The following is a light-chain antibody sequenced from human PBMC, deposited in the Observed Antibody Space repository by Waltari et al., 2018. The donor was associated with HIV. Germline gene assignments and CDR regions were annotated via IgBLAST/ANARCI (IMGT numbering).Light chain of an antibody. J-gene: IGKJ5*01. CDR2: AAS. V-gene: IGKV1-39*01. CDR1: QSISSY. CDR3: QQSYSTPIT. Sequence: DIPMTQSLPSLSVSVGDRVTISCRASQSISSYFNWYQQKPGKAPKLLIYAASSLQSGVPSRFSGSGSGTDFTLTISSLQPEDFATYYCQQSYSTPITFGHGTRVEIK.